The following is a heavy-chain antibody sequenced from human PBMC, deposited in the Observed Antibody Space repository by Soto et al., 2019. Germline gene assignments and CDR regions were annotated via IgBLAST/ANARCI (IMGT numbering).Heavy chain of an antibody. D-gene: IGHD3-10*01. CDR3: AKVTWSGERC. CDR2: IGNSGHAT. Sequence: EVQMLESGGDLIQPGGSLRLSCAASECPSRTYDMSWVRQAPGKGLEWVSAIGNSGHATYYADSVRGRFTISKDDSKNTLYLQMNSLKAEDTAVYYCAKVTWSGERCWGRGPLVTVS. J-gene: IGHJ4*02. CDR1: ECPSRTYD. V-gene: IGHV3-23*01.